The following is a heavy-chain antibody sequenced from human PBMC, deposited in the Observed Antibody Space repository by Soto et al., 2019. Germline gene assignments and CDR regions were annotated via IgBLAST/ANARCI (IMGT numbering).Heavy chain of an antibody. D-gene: IGHD6-13*01. Sequence: QITLKESGPALVKPTETLTLTCSVSGFSLSTNGMAVGWIRQSPGKALEWLALIYWDGDDRYRPSLKRRLTVYKDSSKNEVVLIMTNMNPVDSGTYYCARVSVQQHMDVWGQGTTVTVSS. CDR3: ARVSVQQHMDV. V-gene: IGHV2-5*02. CDR1: GFSLSTNGMA. J-gene: IGHJ6*02. CDR2: IYWDGDD.